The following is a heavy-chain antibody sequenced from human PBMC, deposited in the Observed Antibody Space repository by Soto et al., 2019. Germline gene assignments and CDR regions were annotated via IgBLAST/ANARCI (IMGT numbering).Heavy chain of an antibody. CDR3: ARGAAYSSSYYYGMDV. D-gene: IGHD6-13*01. Sequence: LKISCKGSGYSFTSNWISWVRQMPGKGLEWMGRIDPSDSYTNYSPSFQGHVTISADKSISTAYLQWSSLKASDTAMYYCARGAAYSSSYYYGMDVWGQGTTVTVSS. V-gene: IGHV5-10-1*01. J-gene: IGHJ6*02. CDR2: IDPSDSYT. CDR1: GYSFTSNW.